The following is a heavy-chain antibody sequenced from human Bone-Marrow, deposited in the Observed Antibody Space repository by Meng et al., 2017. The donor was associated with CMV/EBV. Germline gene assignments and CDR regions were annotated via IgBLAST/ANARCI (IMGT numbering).Heavy chain of an antibody. J-gene: IGHJ4*02. Sequence: QVRLGQSGAGVKTPGASVKVSCKASGYTFTSYGISWVRKAPGQGLEWMGWISAYNGNTNYAQKLQGRVTMTTDTSTSTAYMELRSLRSDDTAVYYCARDHLYGYYFDYWGQGTLVTVSS. CDR2: ISAYNGNT. D-gene: IGHD5-18*01. CDR3: ARDHLYGYYFDY. CDR1: GYTFTSYG. V-gene: IGHV1-18*01.